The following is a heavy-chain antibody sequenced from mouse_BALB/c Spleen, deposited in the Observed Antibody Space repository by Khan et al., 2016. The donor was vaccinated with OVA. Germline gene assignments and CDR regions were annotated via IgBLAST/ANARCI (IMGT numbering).Heavy chain of an antibody. V-gene: IGHV9-3*02. CDR1: GYTFTNYG. D-gene: IGHD2-4*01. Sequence: QIQLVQSGPELKKPGETVKLSCKASGYTFTNYGMNWLKQAPGKGFKWMGWINTNTGEPTYAEEFKGRFAFSLETSANTAYLQINNPTNEDTATYFCAKVITSLFDYWGQGTSLTVSS. J-gene: IGHJ2*02. CDR3: AKVITSLFDY. CDR2: INTNTGEP.